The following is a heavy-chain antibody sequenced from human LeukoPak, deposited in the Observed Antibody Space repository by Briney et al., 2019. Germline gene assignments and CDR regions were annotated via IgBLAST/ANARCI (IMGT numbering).Heavy chain of an antibody. CDR1: GFTFSSYA. Sequence: GGSLRLSCAASGFTFSSYAMHWVRQAPGKGLEWVAVISYDGSNKYYADSVKGRFTISRDNSKNTLYLQMNSLRAEDTAVYYCARSGNYYDSSGYCDYWGQGTLVTVSS. CDR3: ARSGNYYDSSGYCDY. J-gene: IGHJ4*02. CDR2: ISYDGSNK. V-gene: IGHV3-30*04. D-gene: IGHD3-22*01.